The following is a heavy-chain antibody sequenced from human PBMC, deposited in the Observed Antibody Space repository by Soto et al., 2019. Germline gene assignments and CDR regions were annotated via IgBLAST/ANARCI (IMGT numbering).Heavy chain of an antibody. V-gene: IGHV4-59*01. J-gene: IGHJ4*02. CDR1: GLAIRSYL. D-gene: IGHD5-12*01. CDR2: TYSSAAT. Sequence: SETLSLTCTVSGLAIRSYLWSWILQPPGTRLEWIGSTYSSAATKYNTSLESRATISTEHYKKQLSLRLGPGNAAEPALSYCAGYKKREFGFDYWGQGALVTVSS. CDR3: AGYKKREFGFDY.